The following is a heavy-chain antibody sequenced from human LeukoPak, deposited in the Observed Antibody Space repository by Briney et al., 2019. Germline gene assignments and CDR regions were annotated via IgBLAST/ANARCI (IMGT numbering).Heavy chain of an antibody. CDR1: GYTFTHYY. J-gene: IGHJ4*02. V-gene: IGHV1-2*02. D-gene: IGHD3-22*01. CDR3: ARGGGPPYYYASSGSPDY. CDR2: ITPNSDGT. Sequence: ASLKVSCKASGYTFTHYYVHWVRQAPGQGLEWMGCITPNSDGTEYTQKVQGGVTMTRDTSISPAYMELSRLRSDDTAVYSCARGGGPPYYYASSGSPDYWGQGTLVTVSS.